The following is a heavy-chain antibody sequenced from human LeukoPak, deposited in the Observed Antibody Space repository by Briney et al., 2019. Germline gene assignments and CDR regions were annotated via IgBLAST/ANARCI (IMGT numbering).Heavy chain of an antibody. CDR2: ISSSSTI. CDR1: GFTFSSYS. Sequence: GGSLRLSCAASGFTFSSYSMNWVRQAPGKGLEWVSYISSSSTIYYADSVKGRFTISRDNAKNSLYLQMNSLRAEDTAVYYCARDHDYGDYWDYWGQGTLVTVSS. D-gene: IGHD4-17*01. CDR3: ARDHDYGDYWDY. J-gene: IGHJ4*02. V-gene: IGHV3-48*01.